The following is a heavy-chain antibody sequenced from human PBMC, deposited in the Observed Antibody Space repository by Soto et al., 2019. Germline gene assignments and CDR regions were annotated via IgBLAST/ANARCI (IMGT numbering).Heavy chain of an antibody. D-gene: IGHD6-6*01. Sequence: ASVKVSCKASGYTFSNYGISWVRQAPGQGLEWMGWISGYNGNTNYAQNFQGRVTMTADPSTRTAYMDLRSLISDDTAVYFRARKSSSSSWFDPWGQGTLVTVSS. CDR3: ARKSSSSSWFDP. J-gene: IGHJ5*02. V-gene: IGHV1-18*01. CDR2: ISGYNGNT. CDR1: GYTFSNYG.